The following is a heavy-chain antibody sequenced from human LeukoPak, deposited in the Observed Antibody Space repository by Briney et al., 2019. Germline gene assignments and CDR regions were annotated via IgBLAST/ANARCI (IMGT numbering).Heavy chain of an antibody. Sequence: GGSLRLSCAASGFTFSSYSMNWVRQAPGKGLEWVSSISSSSSYIYYADSVKGRFTISRDNAKNSLYLQMNSVRAEDTAVYYCARGGKQWPPDYWGQGTLVTVSS. CDR1: GFTFSSYS. J-gene: IGHJ4*02. CDR2: ISSSSSYI. V-gene: IGHV3-21*01. D-gene: IGHD6-19*01. CDR3: ARGGKQWPPDY.